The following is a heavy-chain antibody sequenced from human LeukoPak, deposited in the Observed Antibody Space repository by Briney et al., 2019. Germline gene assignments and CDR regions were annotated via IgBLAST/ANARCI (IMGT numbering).Heavy chain of an antibody. Sequence: PGGSLRLSCTAFGFTFSDAWMTWVRQTPGKGLEWVGRIKNNRDGGTTDVATPVKDRFSISRDDSKNTVYLHMNSLKTEDTAVYYCVPEVGDCSFARCPGGPWGQGVLVTVSS. CDR3: VPEVGDCSFARCPGGP. V-gene: IGHV3-15*01. CDR1: GFTFSDAW. J-gene: IGHJ5*02. D-gene: IGHD3-10*02. CDR2: IKNNRDGGTT.